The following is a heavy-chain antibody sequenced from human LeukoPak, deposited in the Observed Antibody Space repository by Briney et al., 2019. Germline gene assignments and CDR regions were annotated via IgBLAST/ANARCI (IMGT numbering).Heavy chain of an antibody. CDR1: GFTFSSYS. CDR2: ISSSSSYI. V-gene: IGHV3-21*04. CDR3: AKSGGSYYFDY. J-gene: IGHJ4*02. Sequence: GALRLSCAASGFTFSSYSMNWVRQVPGKGLEWVSSISSSSSYIYYADSVKGRFTISRDNAKNSLYLQMNSLRAEDTAVYYCAKSGGSYYFDYWGQGTLVTVSS. D-gene: IGHD2-15*01.